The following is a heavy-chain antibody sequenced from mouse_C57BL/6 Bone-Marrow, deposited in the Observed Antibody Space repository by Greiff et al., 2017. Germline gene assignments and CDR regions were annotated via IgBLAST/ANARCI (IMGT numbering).Heavy chain of an antibody. CDR3: ASPYYSSSFWYFDV. V-gene: IGHV2-2*01. CDR2: IWSGGST. CDR1: GFSLTSYG. J-gene: IGHJ1*03. Sequence: VQLQQSGPGLVQPSQRLSITCTVSGFSLTSYGLHWVRQSPGKGLEWLGVIWSGGSTDYNAAFISRLSISKDNSKSQVFFKMNSLQADDTAIYFCASPYYSSSFWYFDVWGTGTTVTVSS. D-gene: IGHD1-1*01.